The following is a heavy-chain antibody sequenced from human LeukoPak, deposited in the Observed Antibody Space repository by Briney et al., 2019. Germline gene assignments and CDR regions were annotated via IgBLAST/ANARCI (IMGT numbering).Heavy chain of an antibody. CDR3: ARGGLYCSGGSCLNWFDP. D-gene: IGHD2-15*01. Sequence: GGSLRLSCAASGFTFSSYWMSWVRQAPGKGLEWVANIKQDGREKYYVDSVKGRFTISRDNAKNSLYLQMNSLRAEDTAVYYCARGGLYCSGGSCLNWFDPWGQGTLVTVSS. CDR2: IKQDGREK. J-gene: IGHJ5*02. V-gene: IGHV3-7*03. CDR1: GFTFSSYW.